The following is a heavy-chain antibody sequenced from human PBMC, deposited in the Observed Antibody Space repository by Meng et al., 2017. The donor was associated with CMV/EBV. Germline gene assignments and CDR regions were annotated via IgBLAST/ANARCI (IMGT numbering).Heavy chain of an antibody. Sequence: SETLSLTCAVYGGSFSGYYWSWIRQPPGKGLEWIGEINHSGSTNYNPSLKSRVTISVDTSKNQFSLKLSSVTAAETAVYYCARGSRLRFLEWLLYGRGYFDYWGQGTLVTVSS. J-gene: IGHJ4*02. V-gene: IGHV4-34*01. CDR2: INHSGST. D-gene: IGHD3-3*01. CDR3: ARGSRLRFLEWLLYGRGYFDY. CDR1: GGSFSGYY.